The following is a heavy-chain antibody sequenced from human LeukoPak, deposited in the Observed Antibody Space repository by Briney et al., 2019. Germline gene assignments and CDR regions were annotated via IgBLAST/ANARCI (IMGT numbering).Heavy chain of an antibody. D-gene: IGHD5-12*01. V-gene: IGHV1-3*01. CDR2: INAGNGNT. Sequence: WASVKVSCKASGYTFTSYAMHWVRQAPGQRLEWMGWINAGNGNTKYSQKFQGRVTITRDTSASTAYMELSSLRSEDTAVYYCARDETWITTHFDYWGREPWSPSPQ. J-gene: IGHJ4*02. CDR3: ARDETWITTHFDY. CDR1: GYTFTSYA.